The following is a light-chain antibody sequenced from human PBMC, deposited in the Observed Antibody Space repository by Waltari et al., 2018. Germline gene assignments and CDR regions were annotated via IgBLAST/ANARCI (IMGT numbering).Light chain of an antibody. CDR2: EVA. CDR1: RSDVGGYNY. Sequence: QSALTQPASVSGSPGQSITISCTGTRSDVGGYNYVPWYQQHPGKAPKLMIFEVANRPSGVSNRFSGSKSGNTASLVISGLQAEDEADYYCSSYTSSSTLVFGGGTKVTVL. V-gene: IGLV2-14*01. J-gene: IGLJ3*02. CDR3: SSYTSSSTLV.